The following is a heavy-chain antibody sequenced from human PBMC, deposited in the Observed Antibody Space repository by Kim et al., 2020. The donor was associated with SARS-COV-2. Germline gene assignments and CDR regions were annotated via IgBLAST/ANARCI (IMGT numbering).Heavy chain of an antibody. CDR3: ARVADTAMVLYYFDY. D-gene: IGHD5-18*01. V-gene: IGHV5-51*01. CDR1: GYSFTSYW. CDR2: IYPGDSDT. Sequence: GESLKISCKGSGYSFTSYWIGWVRQMPGKGLEWMGIIYPGDSDTRYSPSFQGQVTISADKSISTAYLQWSSLKASDTAMYYCARVADTAMVLYYFDYWGQGTLVTVSS. J-gene: IGHJ4*02.